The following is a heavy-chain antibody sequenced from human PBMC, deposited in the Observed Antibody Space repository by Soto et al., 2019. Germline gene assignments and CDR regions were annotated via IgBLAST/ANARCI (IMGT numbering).Heavy chain of an antibody. D-gene: IGHD3-22*01. J-gene: IGHJ4*02. CDR3: AKGSGYGFDY. CDR2: ISYDGSNK. V-gene: IGHV3-30*18. Sequence: WWSLGLSCASSGFSFSNYGMHWVRQAPGKGLEWVAGISYDGSNKYYADSVKGRFTISRDNSKNTLYLQMNSLRAEDTAVYYCAKGSGYGFDYWGQGTLVTVSS. CDR1: GFSFSNYG.